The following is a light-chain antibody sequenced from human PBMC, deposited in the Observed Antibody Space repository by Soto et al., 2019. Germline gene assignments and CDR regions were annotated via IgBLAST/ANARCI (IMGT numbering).Light chain of an antibody. J-gene: IGLJ2*01. Sequence: QSVLTQPPSVSGAPGQRVTISCTGSSSNIGAGYDVHWYQQLPGTAPKLLIYGNTNRPSGVPDRVSGYKSGTSASLAITGLQAEDEADYYCSSYAGSDNAVVFGGGTKLTFL. CDR1: SSNIGAGYD. V-gene: IGLV1-40*01. CDR2: GNT. CDR3: SSYAGSDNAVV.